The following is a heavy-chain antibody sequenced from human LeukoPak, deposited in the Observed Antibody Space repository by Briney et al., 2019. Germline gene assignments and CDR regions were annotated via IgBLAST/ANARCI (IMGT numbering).Heavy chain of an antibody. CDR3: ARGDTAMFHY. J-gene: IGHJ4*02. Sequence: GGSLRLSCAASGFTFSDYYMNWIRQAPGKGLEWVSYISSSGGSIYYADSVKGRFTISRDNAKNSLYLQMNSLRAEDSAVYYCARGDTAMFHYWGQGTLVTVSS. D-gene: IGHD5-18*01. CDR2: ISSSGGSI. CDR1: GFTFSDYY. V-gene: IGHV3-11*04.